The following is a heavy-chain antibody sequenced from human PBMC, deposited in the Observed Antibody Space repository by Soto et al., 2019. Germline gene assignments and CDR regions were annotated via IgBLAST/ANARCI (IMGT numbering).Heavy chain of an antibody. CDR1: GGSISSGGYS. CDR3: ARDQLEGNWFDP. D-gene: IGHD1-1*01. V-gene: IGHV4-30-2*01. Sequence: QLQLQESGSGLVKPSQTLSLTCAVSGGSISSGGYSWNWIRQPLGKGLEWIGYIYHSGSTHYNPSLKSRXXIXVXXSKNQFSLKLTSVTAADTAVYYCARDQLEGNWFDPWGQGTLVTVSS. CDR2: IYHSGST. J-gene: IGHJ5*02.